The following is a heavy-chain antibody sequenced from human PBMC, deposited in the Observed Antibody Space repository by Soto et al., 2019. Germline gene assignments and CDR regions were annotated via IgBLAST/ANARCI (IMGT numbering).Heavy chain of an antibody. CDR3: ARPTRVAVAGIYDWFDP. D-gene: IGHD6-19*01. V-gene: IGHV1-3*01. Sequence: ASVKVSCKASGYTFTSYAMHWVRQAPGQRLEGMGWINAGNGNTKYSQKFQGRVTITRDTSASTAYMELSSLRSEDTAVHYCARPTRVAVAGIYDWFDPWGQGTLVTVSS. J-gene: IGHJ5*02. CDR2: INAGNGNT. CDR1: GYTFTSYA.